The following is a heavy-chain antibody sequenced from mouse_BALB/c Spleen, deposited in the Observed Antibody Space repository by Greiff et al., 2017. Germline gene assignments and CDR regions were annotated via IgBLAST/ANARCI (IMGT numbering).Heavy chain of an antibody. CDR1: GFNIKDTY. Sequence: EVQLQESGAELVKPGASVKLSCTASGFNIKDTYMHWVKQRPEQGLEWIGRIDPANGNTKYDPKFQGKATITADTSSNTAYLQLSSLTSEDTAVYYCARETDLRHFDYWGQGTTLTVSS. CDR2: IDPANGNT. J-gene: IGHJ2*01. CDR3: ARETDLRHFDY. V-gene: IGHV14-3*02. D-gene: IGHD2-12*01.